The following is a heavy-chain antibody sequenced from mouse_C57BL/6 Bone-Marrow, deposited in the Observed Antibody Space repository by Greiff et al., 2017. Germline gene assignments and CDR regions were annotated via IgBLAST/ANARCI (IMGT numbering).Heavy chain of an antibody. CDR2: IYPGDGDT. CDR3: ARERITTVVNMDY. Sequence: VQLQQSGAELVKPGASVKISCKASGYAFSSYWMNWVKQRPGKGLEWIGQIYPGDGDTNYNGKFKGKATLTADKSSSTAYMQLSSLTSEDSAVYFCARERITTVVNMDYWGQGTSVTVSS. CDR1: GYAFSSYW. J-gene: IGHJ4*01. D-gene: IGHD1-1*01. V-gene: IGHV1-80*01.